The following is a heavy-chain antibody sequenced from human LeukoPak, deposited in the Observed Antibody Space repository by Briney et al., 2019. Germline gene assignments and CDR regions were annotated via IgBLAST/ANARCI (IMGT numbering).Heavy chain of an antibody. CDR1: GGSFSGYY. Sequence: PSETLSLTCAVYGGSFSGYYWSWIRQPPGKGLEWIGYIYYSGSTNYNPSLKSRVTISVDTSKNQFSLKLSSVTAADTAVYYCARTQNWFDPWGQGTLVTVSS. V-gene: IGHV4-59*01. CDR3: ARTQNWFDP. J-gene: IGHJ5*02. CDR2: IYYSGST.